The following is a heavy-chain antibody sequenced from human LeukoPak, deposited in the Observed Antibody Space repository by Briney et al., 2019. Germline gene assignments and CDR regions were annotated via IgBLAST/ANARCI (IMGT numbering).Heavy chain of an antibody. D-gene: IGHD5-24*01. CDR1: GGSISSYY. Sequence: SETLSLTCTGSGGSISSYYWSWIRQPPGKGLEWIGYIYYSGSTNYNPSLKSRVTISVDTSKNQFSLKLSSVTAADTAVYYCARWRRGDGYNGGIDCWGQGTLVTVSS. J-gene: IGHJ4*02. CDR2: IYYSGST. CDR3: ARWRRGDGYNGGIDC. V-gene: IGHV4-59*01.